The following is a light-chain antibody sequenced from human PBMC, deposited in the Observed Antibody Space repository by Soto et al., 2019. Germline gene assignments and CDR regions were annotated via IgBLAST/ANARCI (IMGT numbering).Light chain of an antibody. Sequence: SVLAQPASVSGSPGQSITISCTGTSSDVGGYNYVSWYQQHPGKAPKLMIFEVSNRPSGVSNRFSGSKSVITASLTISGLQAEDEADYYCSSYTSSITPYVFGTGTKVTVL. V-gene: IGLV2-14*01. J-gene: IGLJ1*01. CDR3: SSYTSSITPYV. CDR1: SSDVGGYNY. CDR2: EVS.